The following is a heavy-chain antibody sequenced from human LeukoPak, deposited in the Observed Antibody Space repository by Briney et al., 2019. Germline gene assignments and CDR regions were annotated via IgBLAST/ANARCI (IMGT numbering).Heavy chain of an antibody. CDR2: ISSSGST. D-gene: IGHD3-22*01. J-gene: IGHJ3*02. CDR1: GDSISSGDYY. Sequence: PSETLSLTCTVPGDSISSGDYYWSWIRQPAGKGLEWIGRISSSGSTNYNPSLKSRVTISVDTSKNQFSLKLSSVTAADTAVYFCARGPYSYDSSGAFDICGQGTMVTVSS. CDR3: ARGPYSYDSSGAFDI. V-gene: IGHV4-61*02.